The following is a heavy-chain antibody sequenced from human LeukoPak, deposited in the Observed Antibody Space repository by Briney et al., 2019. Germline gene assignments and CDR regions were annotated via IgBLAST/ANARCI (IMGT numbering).Heavy chain of an antibody. D-gene: IGHD3-9*01. J-gene: IGHJ3*02. CDR1: GFTFSSYA. CDR3: AKGPVDYDILTGPDAFDI. Sequence: PGXXXRLSCAASGFTFSSYAMSWVRQAPGKGLEWVSAISGSGGSTYYADSVKGRFTISRDNSKNTLYLQMNRLRAEDTAVYYCAKGPVDYDILTGPDAFDIWGQGTXXXVXS. V-gene: IGHV3-23*01. CDR2: ISGSGGST.